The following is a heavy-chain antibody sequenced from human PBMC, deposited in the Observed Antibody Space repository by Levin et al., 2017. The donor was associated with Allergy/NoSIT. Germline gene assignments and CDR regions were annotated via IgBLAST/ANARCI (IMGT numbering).Heavy chain of an antibody. Sequence: GESLKISCAASRFTFSTYAMKWVRQVPGKGLEWISFISNSGGTVYYADSVKGRFTISRDNAKNSLYLQLNSLRDEDTAVYYCARVRATYYADYWGQGTLVTVSS. V-gene: IGHV3-48*02. D-gene: IGHD1-26*01. J-gene: IGHJ4*02. CDR2: ISNSGGTV. CDR1: RFTFSTYA. CDR3: ARVRATYYADY.